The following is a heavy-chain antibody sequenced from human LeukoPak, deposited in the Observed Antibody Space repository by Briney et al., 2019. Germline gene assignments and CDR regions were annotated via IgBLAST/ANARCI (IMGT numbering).Heavy chain of an antibody. J-gene: IGHJ3*02. CDR2: IWYDGSNK. CDR3: ARTAHFYSNGFDI. Sequence: PGGSLRLSCAASGFTFSSYGMHWVRQAPGKGLEWVAVIWYDGSNKYYADSVKGRFTISRDNSKNTLYLQMNSLRAEDTAVYYCARTAHFYSNGFDIWGQGTMVTVSS. D-gene: IGHD1-26*01. CDR1: GFTFSSYG. V-gene: IGHV3-33*01.